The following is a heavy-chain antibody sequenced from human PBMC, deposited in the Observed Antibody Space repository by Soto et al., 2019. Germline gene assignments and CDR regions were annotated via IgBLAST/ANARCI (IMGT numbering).Heavy chain of an antibody. Sequence: GESLKISCKGSGYSFTTNWINWVRQTPGKGLEWMGRIDPSDSYTNYSPSFQGHVTISADKSSSTAYLQWSSLKASDTAMYYCARLYQDSSGYYHLRYAFDIWGQGTMVTVSS. D-gene: IGHD3-22*01. CDR3: ARLYQDSSGYYHLRYAFDI. J-gene: IGHJ3*02. V-gene: IGHV5-10-1*01. CDR1: GYSFTTNW. CDR2: IDPSDSYT.